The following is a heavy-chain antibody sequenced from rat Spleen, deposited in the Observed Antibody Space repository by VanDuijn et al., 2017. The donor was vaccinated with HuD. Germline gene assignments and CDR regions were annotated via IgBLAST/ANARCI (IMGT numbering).Heavy chain of an antibody. CDR1: GFNFNDYW. J-gene: IGHJ2*01. V-gene: IGHV4-2*01. Sequence: EVKLVESGGGLVQPGRSLKLSCAASGFNFNDYWMGWVRQAPGKGLEWIGEINKDSSTKKYNPSLKDKFTISRDNAQNTLYLQMSKLGSEDTGIYYWVRGRFGVEGWGQGVMVTVSS. CDR3: VRGRFGVEG. D-gene: IGHD4-3*01. CDR2: INKDSSTK.